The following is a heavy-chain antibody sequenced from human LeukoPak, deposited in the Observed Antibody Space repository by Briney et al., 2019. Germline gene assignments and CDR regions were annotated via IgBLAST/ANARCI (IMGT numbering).Heavy chain of an antibody. V-gene: IGHV3-30*04. J-gene: IGHJ4*02. CDR1: GFTFRSFA. CDR2: ISHDGTDK. D-gene: IGHD1-26*01. CDR3: AREGGYYFDY. Sequence: GGSLRLSCAASGFTFRSFAMHWVRQAPGKGLEWVAIISHDGTDKYYADSVKGRFTISRDNSKNTLYLQMNSLRAEDTAVYYCAREGGYYFDYWGQGTLVTVSS.